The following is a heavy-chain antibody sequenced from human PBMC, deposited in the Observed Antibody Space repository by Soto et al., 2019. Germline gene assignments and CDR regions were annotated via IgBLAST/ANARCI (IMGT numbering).Heavy chain of an antibody. V-gene: IGHV3-48*02. J-gene: IGHJ4*02. Sequence: GGSLRLSCAASGFTFSSYSMNWVRQAPGKGLEWVSYISSSSSTIYYADSVKGRFTISRDNAKNSLYLQMNSLRDEDTAVYYCARDQWYYDILTGYAPGPPYWGQVTLVPVS. CDR2: ISSSSSTI. D-gene: IGHD3-9*01. CDR3: ARDQWYYDILTGYAPGPPY. CDR1: GFTFSSYS.